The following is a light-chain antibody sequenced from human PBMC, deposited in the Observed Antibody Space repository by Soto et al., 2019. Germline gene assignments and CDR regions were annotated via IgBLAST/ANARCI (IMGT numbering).Light chain of an antibody. CDR2: KAS. CDR1: QSVVSW. Sequence: DIQMTQSPSTLSASVGDRVTITCRASQSVVSWLAWYQQKPGKAPKLLIYKASSLESGVPSRFSGSGSGTEFSLSISSLQPDDFASYHCQQYGSSSPWTFGQGTKVEIK. J-gene: IGKJ1*01. V-gene: IGKV1-5*03. CDR3: QQYGSSSPWT.